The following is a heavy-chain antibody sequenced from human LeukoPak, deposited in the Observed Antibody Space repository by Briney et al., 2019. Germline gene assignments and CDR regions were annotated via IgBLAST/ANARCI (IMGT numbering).Heavy chain of an antibody. V-gene: IGHV1-69*13. CDR2: IIPIFGTA. Sequence: SVKVSCKASGGTFSSYAISWVRQAPGQGLEWMGGIIPIFGTANYAQKFQGRVTITADESTSTAYMELSSLRSEDTAVYYCARDPEGYDYVWGSYRSNWFDPWGQGTLVTVPS. CDR3: ARDPEGYDYVWGSYRSNWFDP. CDR1: GGTFSSYA. D-gene: IGHD3-16*02. J-gene: IGHJ5*02.